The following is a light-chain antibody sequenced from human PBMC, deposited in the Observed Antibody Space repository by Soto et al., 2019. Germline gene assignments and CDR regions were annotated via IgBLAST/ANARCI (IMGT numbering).Light chain of an antibody. CDR1: QSISSW. CDR3: QQYNSYSRT. V-gene: IGKV1-5*01. J-gene: IGKJ1*01. Sequence: ESELTSSPSALSKTIGDRVTITCRASQSISSWLAWYQQKPGKAPKLLIYDASSLESGVPSRFSGSGSGTEFTLTISSLQPDDFATYYCQQYNSYSRTFGQGTKV. CDR2: DAS.